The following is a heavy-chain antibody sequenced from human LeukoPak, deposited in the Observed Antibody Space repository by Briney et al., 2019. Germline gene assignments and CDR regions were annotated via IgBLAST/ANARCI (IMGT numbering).Heavy chain of an antibody. V-gene: IGHV1-2*02. J-gene: IGHJ4*02. D-gene: IGHD6-13*01. CDR3: AREPSSSWYSIDY. CDR2: INPNSGGT. CDR1: GYTFTSYG. Sequence: ASVKVSCKASGYTFTSYGISWVRQAPGQGLEWMGWINPNSGGTNYAQKFQGRVTMTRDTSISTAYMELSRLRSDDTAVYYCAREPSSSWYSIDYWGQGTLVTVSS.